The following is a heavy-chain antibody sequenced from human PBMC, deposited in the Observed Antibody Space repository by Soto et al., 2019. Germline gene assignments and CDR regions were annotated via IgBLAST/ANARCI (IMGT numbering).Heavy chain of an antibody. V-gene: IGHV4-39*01. CDR2: IYYSGST. Sequence: QLQLQESGPGLVKPSETLSLTCTVSGGSISSSSYYWGWIRQPPGKGLEWIGSIYYSGSTYYNPSLSSRVPISVYPSNNQLPLKLSSVTAADTAVYYCARGGTTVTTEAFDIWGQGTMVTLSS. CDR3: ARGGTTVTTEAFDI. J-gene: IGHJ3*02. D-gene: IGHD4-17*01. CDR1: GGSISSSSYY.